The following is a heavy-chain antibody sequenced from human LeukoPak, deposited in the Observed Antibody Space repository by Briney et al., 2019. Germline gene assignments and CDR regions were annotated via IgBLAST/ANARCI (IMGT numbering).Heavy chain of an antibody. D-gene: IGHD4-11*01. V-gene: IGHV3-21*01. CDR3: ARGDHFMTTVLFGP. CDR1: GFTFSSYS. CDR2: ISSSSSYI. J-gene: IGHJ5*02. Sequence: GRSLRLSCAASGFTFSSYSMNWVRQAPGKGLEWVSSISSSSSYIYYADSVKGRFTISRDNAKNSLYLQMNSLRAEDTAVYYCARGDHFMTTVLFGPWGQGTLVTVSS.